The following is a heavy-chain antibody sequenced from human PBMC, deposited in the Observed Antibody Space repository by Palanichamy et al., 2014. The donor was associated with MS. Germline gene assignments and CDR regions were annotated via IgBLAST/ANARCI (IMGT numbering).Heavy chain of an antibody. Sequence: GQSGAEVKKPGASVKVSCKASGYTFTSYGISWVRQAPGQGLEWMGWISAYNGNTNYAQKLQGRVTMTTDTSTSTAYMELRSLRSDDTAVYYCARDLYYDSSGYYPSDYWGQGTLVTVSS. CDR2: ISAYNGNT. D-gene: IGHD3-22*01. V-gene: IGHV1-18*01. CDR3: ARDLYYDSSGYYPSDY. CDR1: GYTFTSYG. J-gene: IGHJ4*02.